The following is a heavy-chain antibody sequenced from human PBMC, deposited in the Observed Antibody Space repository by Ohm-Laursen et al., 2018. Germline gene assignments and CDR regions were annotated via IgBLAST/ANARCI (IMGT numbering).Heavy chain of an antibody. CDR1: GFTFSSYS. J-gene: IGHJ6*02. Sequence: SLRLSCSASGFTFSSYSMSWVRQAPGKGLEWVSSISSSSSYIYYADSVKGRFTISRDNAKNSLYLQMNSLRAEDTAVYYCARGKHGGMDVWGQGTTVTVSS. CDR2: ISSSSSYI. V-gene: IGHV3-21*01. CDR3: ARGKHGGMDV.